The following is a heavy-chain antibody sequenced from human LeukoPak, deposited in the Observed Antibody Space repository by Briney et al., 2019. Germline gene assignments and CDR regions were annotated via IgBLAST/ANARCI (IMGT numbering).Heavy chain of an antibody. J-gene: IGHJ4*02. CDR2: IKQDGSEK. CDR3: AKDPEMATITGDYFDY. D-gene: IGHD5-24*01. CDR1: GFTFSLYW. V-gene: IGHV3-7*01. Sequence: GGSLRLSCAASGFTFSLYWMNWVRRAPGKGLEWVANIKQDGSEKNYVDSVKGRFTISRDNSKNTLYLQMNSLRAEDTAVYYCAKDPEMATITGDYFDYWGQGTLVTVSS.